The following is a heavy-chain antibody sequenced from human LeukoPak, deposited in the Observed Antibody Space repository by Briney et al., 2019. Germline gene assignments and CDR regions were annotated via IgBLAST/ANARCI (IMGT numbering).Heavy chain of an antibody. Sequence: GASVKVSCKASGYTFTSNYMHWVRQAPGKGLEWMGGFDPEDGETIYALKFQGRVTMTEDTSTDTAYMELSSLRSEDTAVYYCASRYGYCSGGSCRLDFDYWGQGTLVTVSS. D-gene: IGHD2-15*01. V-gene: IGHV1-24*01. CDR2: FDPEDGET. J-gene: IGHJ4*02. CDR3: ASRYGYCSGGSCRLDFDY. CDR1: GYTFTSNY.